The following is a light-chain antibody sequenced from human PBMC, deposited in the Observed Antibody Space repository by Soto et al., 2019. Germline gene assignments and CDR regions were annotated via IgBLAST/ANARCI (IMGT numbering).Light chain of an antibody. CDR3: NSFASSNSLI. CDR2: EVS. J-gene: IGLJ2*01. CDR1: SSDIGAYNY. V-gene: IGLV2-14*01. Sequence: QSALTQPASVSGSLGQSITISCTGTSSDIGAYNYVSWYQQHPGKAPKLIIYEVSYRTSGVSNRFSASKSANTASLTISGLQAEDEADYYCNSFASSNSLIFGGGTKLSVL.